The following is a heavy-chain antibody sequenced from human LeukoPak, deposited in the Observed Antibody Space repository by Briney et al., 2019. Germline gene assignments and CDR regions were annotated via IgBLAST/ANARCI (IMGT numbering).Heavy chain of an antibody. CDR3: ARRGGKNYGDYVLYYDYMDV. CDR2: ISAYNGNT. Sequence: GASVKVSCKASGYTFTSYGITWVRQAPGQGLEWQGWISAYNGNTNYAQNLQGRVTMTTDTSTSTAYMELRSLRSDDTAVYYCARRGGKNYGDYVLYYDYMDVWGKGTTVTVSS. CDR1: GYTFTSYG. D-gene: IGHD4-17*01. V-gene: IGHV1-18*01. J-gene: IGHJ6*03.